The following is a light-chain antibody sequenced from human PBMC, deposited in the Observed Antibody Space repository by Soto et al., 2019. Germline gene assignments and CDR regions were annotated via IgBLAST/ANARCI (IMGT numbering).Light chain of an antibody. J-gene: IGKJ4*01. Sequence: EIVLTQSPGTLSLSPGERATLSCRTSQSVSSSYLAWYQQKHGQAPRLLIHSASSRATGIPDRFSGSVSGTDCTLTISRLENEDCAVYYCQQYGSSTLAFGGGTKVDIK. V-gene: IGKV3-20*01. CDR1: QSVSSSY. CDR2: SAS. CDR3: QQYGSSTLA.